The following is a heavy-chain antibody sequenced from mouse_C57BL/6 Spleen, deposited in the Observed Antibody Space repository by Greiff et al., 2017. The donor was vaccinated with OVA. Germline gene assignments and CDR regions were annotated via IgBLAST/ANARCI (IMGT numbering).Heavy chain of an antibody. CDR1: GYTFTSYW. J-gene: IGHJ2*01. Sequence: EVMLVESGTVLARPGASVKMSCKTSGYTFTSYWMHWVKQRPGQGLEWLGAIYPGNSDTSYNQKFKGKAKLTAVTSASTAYMELSSLTNEDSAVYYCTGYYYGSVDYWGQGTTLTVAS. CDR3: TGYYYGSVDY. CDR2: IYPGNSDT. V-gene: IGHV1-5*01. D-gene: IGHD1-1*01.